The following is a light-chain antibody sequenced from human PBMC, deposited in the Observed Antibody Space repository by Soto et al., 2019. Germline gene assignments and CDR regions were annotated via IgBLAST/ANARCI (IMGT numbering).Light chain of an antibody. Sequence: QSVLTQPPSASGTPGQRVTISCSGSSSNIGSNTVNWYQQLPGTAPKLLIYSNNQRPSGVPDRFSGSKSGTSASLAISGLQSEDEADYYCAAWDDSTWVFGGGTQLTVL. CDR1: SSNIGSNT. CDR2: SNN. J-gene: IGLJ3*02. V-gene: IGLV1-44*01. CDR3: AAWDDSTWV.